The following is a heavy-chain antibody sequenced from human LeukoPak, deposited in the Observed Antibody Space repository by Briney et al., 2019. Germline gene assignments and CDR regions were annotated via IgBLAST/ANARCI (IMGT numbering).Heavy chain of an antibody. CDR2: STSSNRYI. D-gene: IGHD4-17*01. V-gene: IGHV3-21*01. CDR1: GFTFRSYS. Sequence: GGSLRLSCAASGFTFRSYSINWVRQAPGKGLEWVSSSTSSNRYIYYADSVKGRFTISRDNAKNSLYLQMNRLRAEDTAVYYCARGDDYGDRYYFDYWGQGTQVTVSS. CDR3: ARGDDYGDRYYFDY. J-gene: IGHJ4*01.